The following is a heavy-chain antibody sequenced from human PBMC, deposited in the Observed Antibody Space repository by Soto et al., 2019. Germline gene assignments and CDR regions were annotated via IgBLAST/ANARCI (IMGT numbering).Heavy chain of an antibody. CDR3: ANTRALVWGSYRDDAFDI. CDR1: GFTFSSYA. D-gene: IGHD3-16*02. J-gene: IGHJ3*02. V-gene: IGHV3-23*01. Sequence: GGSLRLSCAASGFTFSSYAMSWVRQAPGKGLEWVSAISGSGGSTYYADSVKGRFTISRDNSKNTLYLQMNSLRAEDTAVYYCANTRALVWGSYRDDAFDIWGQGTMVTVSS. CDR2: ISGSGGST.